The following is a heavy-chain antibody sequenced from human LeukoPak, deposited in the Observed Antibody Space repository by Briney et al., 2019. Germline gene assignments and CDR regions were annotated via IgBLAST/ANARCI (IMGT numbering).Heavy chain of an antibody. J-gene: IGHJ4*02. CDR1: GFTFSSYA. CDR3: ARDPLDSGPYYFDY. Sequence: GGSLRPSCAASGFTFSSYAMHWVRQAPGKGLEWVAVISYDGSNKYYADSVKGRFTISRDNSKNTLYLQMNSLRAEDTAVYYCARDPLDSGPYYFDYWGQGTLVTVSS. D-gene: IGHD5-12*01. CDR2: ISYDGSNK. V-gene: IGHV3-30-3*01.